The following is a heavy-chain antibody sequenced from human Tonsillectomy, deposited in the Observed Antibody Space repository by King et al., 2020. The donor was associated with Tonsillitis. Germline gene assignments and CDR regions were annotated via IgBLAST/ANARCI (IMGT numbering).Heavy chain of an antibody. Sequence: QLVQSGGGVVQPGRSLRLSCAASGFTFSSYAMHWVRQAPGKGLEWVAVISYDGSNKYYADSVKGRFTISRDNSKNTLYLQMNSLRAEDTAVYYCARAGSGNSLHNFDYWGQGTLVTVSS. D-gene: IGHD4-23*01. V-gene: IGHV3-30*04. CDR3: ARAGSGNSLHNFDY. CDR1: GFTFSSYA. CDR2: ISYDGSNK. J-gene: IGHJ4*02.